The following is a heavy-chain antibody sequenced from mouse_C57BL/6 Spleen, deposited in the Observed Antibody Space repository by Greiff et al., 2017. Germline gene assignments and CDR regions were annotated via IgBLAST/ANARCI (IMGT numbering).Heavy chain of an antibody. J-gene: IGHJ3*01. CDR3: ARSSSGYVGFAY. CDR1: GFPFSAYG. V-gene: IGHV5-17*01. D-gene: IGHD3-2*02. Sequence: EVKLEESGGGLLKPGGSLKLSCAASGFPFSAYGMPWFRQGPEKGLGWVAYISGGSSTFYYADTVKGRFTISRDNAKNTLFLQMTSLRSEDTAMYYCARSSSGYVGFAYWGQGTLVTVSA. CDR2: ISGGSSTF.